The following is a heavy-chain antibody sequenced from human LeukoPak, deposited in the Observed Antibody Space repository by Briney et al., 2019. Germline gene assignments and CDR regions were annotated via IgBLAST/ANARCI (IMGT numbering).Heavy chain of an antibody. CDR2: ISGSGGST. CDR1: GFTFSSYG. V-gene: IGHV3-23*01. CDR3: AKRGGAYYYDSSGYYYPSDYYFDY. J-gene: IGHJ4*02. Sequence: GGSLRPSCAASGFTFSSYGMSWVRQAPGKGLEWVSAISGSGGSTYYADSVKGRFTISRDNSKNTLYLQMNSLRAEDTAVYYCAKRGGAYYYDSSGYYYPSDYYFDYWGQGILVTVSS. D-gene: IGHD3-22*01.